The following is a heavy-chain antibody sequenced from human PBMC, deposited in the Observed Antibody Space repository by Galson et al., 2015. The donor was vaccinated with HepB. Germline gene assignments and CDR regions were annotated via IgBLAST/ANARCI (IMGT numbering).Heavy chain of an antibody. D-gene: IGHD6-13*01. CDR2: IKQDGSEK. J-gene: IGHJ4*02. Sequence: SLRLSCAASGFTFSSYWMGWVRQAPGKGLEWVANIKQDGSEKYYVDSVKGRFTISRDNAKNSLYLQMNSLRAEDTAVYYCARFRQQLARSFDYWGQGTLVTVSS. CDR1: GFTFSSYW. V-gene: IGHV3-7*03. CDR3: ARFRQQLARSFDY.